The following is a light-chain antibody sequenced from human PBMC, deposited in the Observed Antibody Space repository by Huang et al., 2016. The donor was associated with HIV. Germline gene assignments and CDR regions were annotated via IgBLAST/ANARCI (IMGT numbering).Light chain of an antibody. Sequence: IVMTQTPATRPVSPGGRATLSCRASQSVSTNLAWYQQKPGQTPRLIIYGSTTRATGVPARFSGSGSGTDFTLTINSLQSEDFGIYYCQQYNNWHLTFGGGTKV. CDR2: GST. J-gene: IGKJ4*01. CDR1: QSVSTN. V-gene: IGKV3-15*01. CDR3: QQYNNWHLT.